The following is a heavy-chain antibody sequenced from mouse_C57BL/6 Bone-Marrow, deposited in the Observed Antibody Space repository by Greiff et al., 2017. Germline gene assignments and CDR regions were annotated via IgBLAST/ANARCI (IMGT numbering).Heavy chain of an antibody. CDR3: VLKLGRGWFAY. CDR2: IDPSDSYT. Sequence: QVQLKQPGAELVMPGASVKLSCKASGYTFTSYWMHWVKQRPGQGLEWIGEIDPSDSYTNYNQKFKGKSTLTVDKSSSTAYMQLSSLTSEDSAVYYCVLKLGRGWFAYWGRGTLVTVSA. D-gene: IGHD4-1*01. J-gene: IGHJ3*01. CDR1: GYTFTSYW. V-gene: IGHV1-69*01.